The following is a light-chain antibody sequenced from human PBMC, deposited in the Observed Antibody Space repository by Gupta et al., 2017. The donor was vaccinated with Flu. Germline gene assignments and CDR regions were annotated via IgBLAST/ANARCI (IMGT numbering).Light chain of an antibody. CDR3: SSYAGSNNVV. CDR1: SSDVGGYNY. Sequence: VTISCSVTSSDVGGYNYFCCYQRHPDKNHNLMLYEVSSRPAGVAGRVSGSKSANTDSLTVSVPSEEDGADYYCSSYAGSNNVVFGGGTKLTVL. V-gene: IGLV2-8*01. J-gene: IGLJ3*02. CDR2: EVS.